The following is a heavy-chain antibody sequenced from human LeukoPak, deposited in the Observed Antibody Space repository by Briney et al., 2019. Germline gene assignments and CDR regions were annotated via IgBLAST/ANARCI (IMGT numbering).Heavy chain of an antibody. J-gene: IGHJ4*02. Sequence: GGSLRLSCAASGITFSRYGMHWVRQAPGKGLEWVPVISDSGGTTYYADSVKGRFTISRDNSRNTLYLQMNSLRAEDTAVYYCAKDARRSSGWYFFDHWGQGTLVTVSS. V-gene: IGHV3-23*01. D-gene: IGHD6-19*01. CDR1: GITFSRYG. CDR2: ISDSGGTT. CDR3: AKDARRSSGWYFFDH.